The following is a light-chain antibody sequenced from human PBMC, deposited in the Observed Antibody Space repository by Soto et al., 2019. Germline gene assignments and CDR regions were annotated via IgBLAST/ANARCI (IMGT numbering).Light chain of an antibody. Sequence: QSALTQPASVSGSPGQSITISCTGTDSDIGNYNYVSWYQKHPGKAPKLMIYGVTNRPSGVSDRFSGSKSGNAASLTISGLQAEDEADYYCSSYTSYTTLWVFGGGTKLTVL. V-gene: IGLV2-14*01. J-gene: IGLJ3*02. CDR2: GVT. CDR1: DSDIGNYNY. CDR3: SSYTSYTTLWV.